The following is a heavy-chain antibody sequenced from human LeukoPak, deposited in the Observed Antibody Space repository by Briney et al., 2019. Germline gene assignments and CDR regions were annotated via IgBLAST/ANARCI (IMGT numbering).Heavy chain of an antibody. V-gene: IGHV3-23*01. J-gene: IGHJ4*02. D-gene: IGHD1-26*01. CDR3: AKASEWELLPYFDY. Sequence: GGSLRLSCAASGFTFSSYAMSWVRQAPGKGLEWVSAISGSGGSTYYADSVKGRFTISRDNSKNTLYPQMNSLRAEDTAVYYCAKASEWELLPYFDYWGQGTLVTVSS. CDR2: ISGSGGST. CDR1: GFTFSSYA.